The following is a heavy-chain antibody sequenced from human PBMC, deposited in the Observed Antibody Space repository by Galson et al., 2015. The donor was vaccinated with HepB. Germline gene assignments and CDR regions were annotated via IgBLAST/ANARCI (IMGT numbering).Heavy chain of an antibody. J-gene: IGHJ5*02. D-gene: IGHD2-2*01. Sequence: ETLSLTCTISGASITTTSYYWVWIRQPPGKGLEWIGTIYYSGDTYYNPSLRRRVTMSVDTSKSQFSLRLRSVTAADTAVYYCATVRGVVGYQLRSYFDPWGQGTQVTVSS. V-gene: IGHV4-39*07. CDR2: IYYSGDT. CDR1: GASITTTSYY. CDR3: ATVRGVVGYQLRSYFDP.